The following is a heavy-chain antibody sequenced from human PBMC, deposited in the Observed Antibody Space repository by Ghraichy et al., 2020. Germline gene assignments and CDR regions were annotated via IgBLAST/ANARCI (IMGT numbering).Heavy chain of an antibody. CDR2: IYYSGST. V-gene: IGHV4-59*01. J-gene: IGHJ3*02. Sequence: SETLPLTCPVSGGSMSSYYWSWIRQPPGKGLEWIGYIYYSGSTNYNPSLKSRVTMAVDASRNQFSLKLNSVTAADTAVYYCARNHRDTRGKNGAFDIWGQGTMVTVSS. CDR1: GGSMSSYY. CDR3: ARNHRDTRGKNGAFDI. D-gene: IGHD3-22*01.